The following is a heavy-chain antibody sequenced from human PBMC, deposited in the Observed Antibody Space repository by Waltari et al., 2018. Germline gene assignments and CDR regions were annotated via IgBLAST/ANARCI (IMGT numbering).Heavy chain of an antibody. CDR2: IGSGGET. Sequence: EVQLLESGGGLIPPGGSLRLSCAASGFIFSTSAMSWVRQSPGKGLEWVSGIGSGGETHYTDSVKARLTISRDNSKSSLYLQMNSLRAEDTAVYYCAKDLYWWTAADYWGQGILVTVSS. CDR3: AKDLYWWTAADY. J-gene: IGHJ4*02. CDR1: GFIFSTSA. V-gene: IGHV3-23*01. D-gene: IGHD6-13*01.